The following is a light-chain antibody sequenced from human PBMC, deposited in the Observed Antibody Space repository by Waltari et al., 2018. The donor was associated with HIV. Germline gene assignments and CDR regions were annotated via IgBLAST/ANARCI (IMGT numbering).Light chain of an antibody. V-gene: IGLV2-11*01. J-gene: IGLJ3*02. CDR1: SSDIGAYKH. CDR3: CSFAGSYTLV. Sequence: QSALTQPRSVSGSPGQSVTISCTGTSSDIGAYKHVPWYQQHPGKAPKLMIYDVTKRPSGVPDRFSGSKSGNTASLTISGLQAEDEAAYYCCSFAGSYTLVFGGGTKLTVL. CDR2: DVT.